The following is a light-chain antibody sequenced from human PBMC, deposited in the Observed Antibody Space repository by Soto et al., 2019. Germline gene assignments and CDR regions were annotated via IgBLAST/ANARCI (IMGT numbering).Light chain of an antibody. V-gene: IGKV3-20*01. CDR2: GAS. CDR1: QRVSNNY. Sequence: VFTQYPGTLSLSPGERATLSCRASQRVSNNYLAWYQQKPGQAPRLLIFGASIRVTGIPDRVIGSGSGTDFTLTISRLEPEDCAVYYCQHYVTSLTTFGQGTKVDIK. J-gene: IGKJ1*01. CDR3: QHYVTSLTT.